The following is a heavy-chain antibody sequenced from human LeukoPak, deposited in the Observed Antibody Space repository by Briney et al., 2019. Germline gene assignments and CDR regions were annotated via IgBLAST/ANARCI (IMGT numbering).Heavy chain of an antibody. J-gene: IGHJ4*02. Sequence: PSETLSLTCVVSGYSITSDYYWGWIRQPPGKGLEWIGSIYHSGSTYYNPSLKSRVTISVDTSRKQFSLKLSSVTAADTAVYYCARDNKSAGYDYWGQGTLVTVSS. CDR3: ARDNKSAGYDY. CDR1: GYSITSDYY. D-gene: IGHD6-13*01. CDR2: IYHSGST. V-gene: IGHV4-38-2*02.